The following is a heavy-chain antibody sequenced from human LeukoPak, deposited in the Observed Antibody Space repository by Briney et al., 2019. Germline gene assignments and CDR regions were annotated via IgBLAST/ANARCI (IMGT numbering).Heavy chain of an antibody. CDR3: ARDTNNEIDY. CDR1: GYPFSTYG. D-gene: IGHD2-8*01. Sequence: ASVNVSCTTSGYPFSTYGVAWVRQAPGQGLEWMGWISTYNGDTQYSQKFQGRVALTRDTSTNTVHMELWSLRSDDTAVYYCARDTNNEIDYWGQGALVIVSS. V-gene: IGHV1-18*01. CDR2: ISTYNGDT. J-gene: IGHJ4*02.